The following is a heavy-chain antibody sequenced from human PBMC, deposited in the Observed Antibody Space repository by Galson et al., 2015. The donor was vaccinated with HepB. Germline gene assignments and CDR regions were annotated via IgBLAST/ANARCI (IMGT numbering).Heavy chain of an antibody. V-gene: IGHV3-9*01. CDR2: ISWNSGSI. J-gene: IGHJ4*02. D-gene: IGHD6-6*01. CDR1: GFIFSSCA. CDR3: AQRGSNSSALNY. Sequence: SLRLSCAASGFIFSSCAMSWVRQAPGKGLEWVSGISWNSGSIEYADSVKGRFTISRDNAKNFLYLQMNSLRIEDTALYYCAQRGSNSSALNYWGQGTLVTVSS.